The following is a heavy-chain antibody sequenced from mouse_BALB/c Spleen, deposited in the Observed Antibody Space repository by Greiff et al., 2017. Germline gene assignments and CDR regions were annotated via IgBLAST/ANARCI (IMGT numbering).Heavy chain of an antibody. V-gene: IGHV2-2*02. Sequence: QVQLQQSGPGLVQPSQSLSITCTVSGFSLTSYGVHWVRQSPGKGLEWLGVIWSGGSTDYNAAFISRLSISKDNSKSQVFFKMNSLQANDTAIYYCAREREYYYGSSSYYAMDYWGQGTSVTVSS. CDR2: IWSGGST. J-gene: IGHJ4*01. CDR1: GFSLTSYG. D-gene: IGHD1-1*01. CDR3: AREREYYYGSSSYYAMDY.